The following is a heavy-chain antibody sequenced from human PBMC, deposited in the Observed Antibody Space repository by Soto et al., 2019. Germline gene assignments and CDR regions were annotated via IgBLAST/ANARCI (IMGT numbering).Heavy chain of an antibody. CDR1: GFTFSDYY. J-gene: IGHJ4*02. D-gene: IGHD3-22*01. CDR2: ISSSSSSYT. V-gene: IGHV3-11*06. Sequence: GGPLRLSCAASGFTFSDYYMSWIRQAPGKGLEWVSYISSSSSSYTNYADSVKGRFTISRDNAKNSLYLQMNSLRAEDTAVYYCARDLLPRYYDSSGYPVPHYWGQGTLVTVSS. CDR3: ARDLLPRYYDSSGYPVPHY.